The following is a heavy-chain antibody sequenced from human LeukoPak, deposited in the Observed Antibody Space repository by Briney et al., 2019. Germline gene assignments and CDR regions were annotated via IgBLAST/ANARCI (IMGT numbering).Heavy chain of an antibody. CDR3: ARDYDSSGYYPNWFDP. V-gene: IGHV4-59*01. CDR1: GGSISSYY. D-gene: IGHD3-22*01. Sequence: SETLSLTCTVSGGSISSYYWSWIRQPPGKGLEWIGYIYYSGSTNYNPSLKSRVTISVDTSKSQFSLKLSSVTAADTAVYYCARDYDSSGYYPNWFDPWGQGTLVTVSS. J-gene: IGHJ5*02. CDR2: IYYSGST.